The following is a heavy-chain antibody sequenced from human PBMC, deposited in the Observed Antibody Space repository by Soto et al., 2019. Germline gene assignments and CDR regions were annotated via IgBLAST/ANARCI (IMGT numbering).Heavy chain of an antibody. J-gene: IGHJ6*02. Sequence: DVQLVQSGAEVKKPGESLKISCKGPEYTFTNHWIGWVRQRPGKGLEWMGIIYPFDSDTRYSPSFHGQVTISADKSINTAYLQWGSLQASDTAIYYCARLTTSPSKDLSHHYFSLDVWGLGTTVIVSS. CDR3: ARLTTSPSKDLSHHYFSLDV. CDR2: IYPFDSDT. CDR1: EYTFTNHW. D-gene: IGHD1-26*01. V-gene: IGHV5-51*01.